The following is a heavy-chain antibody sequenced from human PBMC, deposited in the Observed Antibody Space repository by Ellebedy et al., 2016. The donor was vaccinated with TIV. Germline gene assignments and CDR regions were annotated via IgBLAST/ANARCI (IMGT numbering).Heavy chain of an antibody. CDR2: ISYDGSDN. Sequence: GESLKISCAASGFTFNTYAMHWVRQAPGEGPEWVAVISYDGSDNYYAESVKGRFTISRDNSRNTLYLQMNTLRPDETAVYFCARGGADYCSDGMCHSKFYFDYWGQGTLVTVSS. CDR3: ARGGADYCSDGMCHSKFYFDY. V-gene: IGHV3-30-3*01. D-gene: IGHD2-15*01. J-gene: IGHJ4*02. CDR1: GFTFNTYA.